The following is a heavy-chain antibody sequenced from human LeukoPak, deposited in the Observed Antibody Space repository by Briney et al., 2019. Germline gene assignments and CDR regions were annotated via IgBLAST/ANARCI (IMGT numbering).Heavy chain of an antibody. CDR2: IYSGGRT. V-gene: IGHV3-53*01. Sequence: GGSLRLSCTASGFIVSSNYMSWVCQAPGKGLEWVSGIYSGGRTEYADSVKGRFSVSRDNSKNTVYLQMNSLRADDTALYYCTREPLTGYFGFDYWGQGTQVTVSS. CDR3: TREPLTGYFGFDY. CDR1: GFIVSSNY. J-gene: IGHJ4*02. D-gene: IGHD3-9*01.